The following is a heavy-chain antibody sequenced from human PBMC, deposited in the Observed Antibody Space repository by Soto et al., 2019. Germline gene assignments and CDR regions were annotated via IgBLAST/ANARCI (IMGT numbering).Heavy chain of an antibody. CDR1: GFTFSSYA. D-gene: IGHD2-2*01. CDR2: ISGSGGST. CDR3: AKGGAQLLHYNWFDP. V-gene: IGHV3-23*01. Sequence: EVQLLESGGGLVQPGGSLRLSCAASGFTFSSYAMSWVRQAPGKGLEWVSAISGSGGSTYYADSVKGRFTISRDNSKNTLYLQMNSPRAEDTAVYYCAKGGAQLLHYNWFDPWGQGTLVTVSS. J-gene: IGHJ5*02.